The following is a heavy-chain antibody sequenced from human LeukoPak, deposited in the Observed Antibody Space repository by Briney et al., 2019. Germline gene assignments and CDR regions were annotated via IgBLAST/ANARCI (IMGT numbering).Heavy chain of an antibody. CDR2: LYYSGSS. J-gene: IGHJ4*02. CDR3: ARGGPSRREWLRQRTYYFDY. V-gene: IGHV4-39*01. Sequence: SETLSLTCIVSGGSISSRSYYWGWIRQPPGKGLEWIGSLYYSGSSYYNPSLYYNPSLKRRVTISADTSKNQFSLKLSSVTAADTAVYYCARGGPSRREWLRQRTYYFDYWGQGTLVTVSS. CDR1: GGSISSRSYY. D-gene: IGHD5-12*01.